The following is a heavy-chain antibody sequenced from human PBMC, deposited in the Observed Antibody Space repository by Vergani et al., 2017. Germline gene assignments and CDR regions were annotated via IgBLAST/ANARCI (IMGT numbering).Heavy chain of an antibody. CDR2: INSSSSYI. Sequence: EVQLVESGGGLVKPGGSLRLSCAASGFTFSSYSMNWVRQAPGKGLEWVSSINSSSSYIYYADSVKGRFTISRDNAKNSLYLQMNSLRAADTAVYYCARXLTIFGVSTDAFDIWGQGTMVTVSS. J-gene: IGHJ3*02. V-gene: IGHV3-21*01. CDR3: ARXLTIFGVSTDAFDI. CDR1: GFTFSSYS. D-gene: IGHD3-3*01.